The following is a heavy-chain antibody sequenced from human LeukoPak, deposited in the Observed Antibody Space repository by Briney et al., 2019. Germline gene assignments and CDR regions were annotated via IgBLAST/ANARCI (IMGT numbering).Heavy chain of an antibody. CDR2: ISDRGDST. Sequence: GGSLRLSCAASGFTFDDYAMHWVRQAPGKGLEWVSGISDRGDSTYYGDSVKGRFTISRDSSKNTLYLQMNSLGGEDTALYYCAKGRWGLTINNFDLWGQGTMVTVSS. V-gene: IGHV3-23*01. CDR3: AKGRWGLTINNFDL. CDR1: GFTFDDYA. J-gene: IGHJ3*01. D-gene: IGHD3/OR15-3a*01.